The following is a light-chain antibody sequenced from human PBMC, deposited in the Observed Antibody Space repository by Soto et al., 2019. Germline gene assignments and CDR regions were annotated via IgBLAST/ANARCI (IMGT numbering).Light chain of an antibody. Sequence: DIQMTQSPSTLSASVGDRVTITCRASQSISSWLAWYQQKPGKAPKLLIYKASSLESGVPSRFSGSGSGTEMSVTISSLQPDGFATYYCHQYNSQPVAFGQGTKVVIK. J-gene: IGKJ2*01. CDR1: QSISSW. CDR2: KAS. CDR3: HQYNSQPVA. V-gene: IGKV1-5*03.